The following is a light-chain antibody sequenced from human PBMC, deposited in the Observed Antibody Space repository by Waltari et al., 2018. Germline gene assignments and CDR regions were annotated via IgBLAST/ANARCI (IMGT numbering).Light chain of an antibody. CDR1: QSVGIN. Sequence: EIVMTQSPATLSVSPGERATLSCRASQSVGINLAWYQHKPGQVPRLFIYGASTRATGFPARFSGSGSGTEFTLTISSLKSEDSAIYYCQQYNIWPWTFSPGTNVDIK. CDR3: QQYNIWPWT. V-gene: IGKV3-15*01. J-gene: IGKJ1*01. CDR2: GAS.